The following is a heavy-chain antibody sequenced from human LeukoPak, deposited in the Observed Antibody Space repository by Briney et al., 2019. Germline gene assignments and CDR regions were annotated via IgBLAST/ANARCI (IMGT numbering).Heavy chain of an antibody. CDR1: GFTFSSYW. D-gene: IGHD3-22*01. CDR3: ARERGDSSAYYYIEYFDY. V-gene: IGHV3-7*01. J-gene: IGHJ4*02. Sequence: GGSLRLSCAASGFTFSSYWMSWVRQAPGKGLEWVANIKQDGSEKYYVDSVKGRFTISRDNAKNSLYLQMNNLRAEDTAVYYCARERGDSSAYYYIEYFDYWGQGTLVTVSS. CDR2: IKQDGSEK.